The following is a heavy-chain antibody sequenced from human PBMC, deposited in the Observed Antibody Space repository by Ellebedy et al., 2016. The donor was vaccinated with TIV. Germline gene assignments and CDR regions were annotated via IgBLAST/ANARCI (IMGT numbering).Heavy chain of an antibody. CDR1: GLTFSSYA. CDR3: AKPTRPATIYYYYYGMDV. V-gene: IGHV3-23*01. J-gene: IGHJ6*02. CDR2: ISGSGGST. D-gene: IGHD5-24*01. Sequence: GESLKISXAASGLTFSSYAMSWVRQAPGKGLEWVSAISGSGGSTYYADSVKGRFTISRDNSKNTLYLQMNSLRAEDTAVYYCAKPTRPATIYYYYYGMDVWGQGTTVTVSS.